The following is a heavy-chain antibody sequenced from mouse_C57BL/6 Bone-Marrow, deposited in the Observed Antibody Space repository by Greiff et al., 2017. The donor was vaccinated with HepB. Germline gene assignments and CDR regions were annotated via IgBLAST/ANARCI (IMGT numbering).Heavy chain of an antibody. D-gene: IGHD3-2*02. CDR3: VRQLRLQGFAY. CDR2: ISNGGGST. Sequence: DVMLVESGGGLVQPGGSLKLSCAASGFTFSDYYMYWVRQTPEKRLEWVAYISNGGGSTYYPDTVKGRFTISRDNAKNTLYLQMSRLKSEDTAMYYCVRQLRLQGFAYWGQGTLVTVSA. J-gene: IGHJ3*01. CDR1: GFTFSDYY. V-gene: IGHV5-12*01.